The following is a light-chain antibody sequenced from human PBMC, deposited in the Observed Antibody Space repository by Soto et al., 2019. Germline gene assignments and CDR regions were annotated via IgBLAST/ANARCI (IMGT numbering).Light chain of an antibody. V-gene: IGKV3-15*01. CDR3: QQYTYWWA. CDR1: QSVSTH. Sequence: EIVMTQSPATLSVSPGDRATLSCRASQSVSTHLAWYQQRPGQVPRLLIYDASTRATGIPARFSGGGSGTEFTLTISSLQSEDFAVYYCQQYTYWWAFGQGTKVEIK. CDR2: DAS. J-gene: IGKJ1*01.